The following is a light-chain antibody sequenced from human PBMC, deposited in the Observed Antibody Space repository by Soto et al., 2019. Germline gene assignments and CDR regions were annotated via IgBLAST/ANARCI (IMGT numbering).Light chain of an antibody. CDR1: QSLSSY. CDR2: DAS. J-gene: IGKJ4*01. CDR3: QQRSNWPSLT. V-gene: IGKV3-11*01. Sequence: EIVLTQSPAILSLSPGERATLSCRASQSLSSYLAWYQQKPGQPPRLLIFDASYRATGIPARFSGSGSGTDFTLTISSLEPEDFAVYYCQQRSNWPSLTFGGGTKVEIK.